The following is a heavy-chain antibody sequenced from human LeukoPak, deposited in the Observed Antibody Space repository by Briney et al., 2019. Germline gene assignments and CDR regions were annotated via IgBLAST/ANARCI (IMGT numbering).Heavy chain of an antibody. CDR1: GFTFSSYA. D-gene: IGHD2-15*01. V-gene: IGHV3-30*04. CDR3: ARDGRAKYAEYYFDY. J-gene: IGHJ4*02. CDR2: ISYDGSNK. Sequence: GGSLRLSCAASGFTFSSYAMYWVRQAPGKGLEWVAVISYDGSNKYYADSVKGRFTISRDNSKNTLYLQMNSLRAEDTAVYYCARDGRAKYAEYYFDYWGQGTLVTVSS.